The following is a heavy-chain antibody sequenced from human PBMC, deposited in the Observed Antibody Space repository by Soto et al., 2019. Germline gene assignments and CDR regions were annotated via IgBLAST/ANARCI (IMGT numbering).Heavy chain of an antibody. D-gene: IGHD3-3*01. Sequence: PSETLSLTCTVSGGSISNYLCNWIRQPAGKGLEWIGRIDNSVSTNYNPSLKSRITMSADTSRNQFSLKLNSVTAADTAVYYCARGGQDFWSGPFDYWGQGALVTVSS. J-gene: IGHJ4*02. CDR1: GGSISNYL. CDR2: IDNSVST. CDR3: ARGGQDFWSGPFDY. V-gene: IGHV4-4*07.